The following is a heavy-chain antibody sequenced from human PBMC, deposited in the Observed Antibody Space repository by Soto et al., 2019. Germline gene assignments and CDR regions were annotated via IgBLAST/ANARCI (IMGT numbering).Heavy chain of an antibody. CDR2: ISGSGGST. CDR1: GFTFSSYA. V-gene: IGHV3-23*01. CDR3: ATVGEGSGWYSPTFDY. J-gene: IGHJ4*02. Sequence: GGSLRLSCAASGFTFSSYAMSWVRQAPGKGLEWVSAISGSGGSTYYADSVKGRFTISRDNSKNTLYLQMNSLRAEDTAVYYCATVGEGSGWYSPTFDYWGQGTLVTVSS. D-gene: IGHD6-19*01.